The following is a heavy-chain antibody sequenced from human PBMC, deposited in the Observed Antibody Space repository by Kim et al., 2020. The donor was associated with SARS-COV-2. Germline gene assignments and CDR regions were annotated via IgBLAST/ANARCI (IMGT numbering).Heavy chain of an antibody. CDR2: ISSNGGNT. V-gene: IGHV3-64*01. D-gene: IGHD1-1*01. Sequence: GGSLRLSCAASGFSFRDYAMHWVRQAPGKGLEYVGFISSNGGNTNYAHSVKGRFTISRDNSKNTLYLQLDSLRVEDMGVYFCALGQRGSSRTKDYWGQGTLVTVSS. J-gene: IGHJ4*02. CDR1: GFSFRDYA. CDR3: ALGQRGSSRTKDY.